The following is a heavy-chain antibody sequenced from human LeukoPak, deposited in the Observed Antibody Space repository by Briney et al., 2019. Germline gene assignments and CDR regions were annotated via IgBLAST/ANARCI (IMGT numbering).Heavy chain of an antibody. Sequence: GGSLRLSCAASGFTVSSNYMSWVRQAPGKGLEWVSAIYSGGSTYYADSVKGRFTISRDNAKNSLYLQMNSLRAEDTAVYYCAREVGPARRFDYWGQGTLVTVPS. CDR1: GFTVSSNY. CDR3: AREVGPARRFDY. V-gene: IGHV3-53*01. CDR2: IYSGGST. J-gene: IGHJ4*02.